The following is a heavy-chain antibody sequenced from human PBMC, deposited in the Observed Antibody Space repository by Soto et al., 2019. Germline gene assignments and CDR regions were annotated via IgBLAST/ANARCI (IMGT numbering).Heavy chain of an antibody. J-gene: IGHJ4*02. V-gene: IGHV3-74*01. CDR1: GFTFRNYW. D-gene: IGHD3-3*01. CDR2: ISDYGRI. Sequence: EVQLVESGGGLVQSGGSLRLACAASGFTFRNYWMHWVRQAPGKGLVWVSRISDYGRINYADSVKGRFTISREDAKSELYLQMNNLRAEDTAVYYCARGGVESFDYWGQGALVTVSS. CDR3: ARGGVESFDY.